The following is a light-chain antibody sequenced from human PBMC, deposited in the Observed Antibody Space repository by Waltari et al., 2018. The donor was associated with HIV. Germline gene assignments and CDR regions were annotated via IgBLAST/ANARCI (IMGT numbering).Light chain of an antibody. CDR3: HQYASFSGT. Sequence: DIRLTKSPSTLSASAGDRVAITCRAGQNVGAFLAWYQQKPGKPPKLLIFQASTLEGGVPSRFSGSVSGSDFTLTINGLQSDDFATYYCHQYASFSGTFGQGTKVEL. J-gene: IGKJ1*01. V-gene: IGKV1-5*03. CDR1: QNVGAF. CDR2: QAS.